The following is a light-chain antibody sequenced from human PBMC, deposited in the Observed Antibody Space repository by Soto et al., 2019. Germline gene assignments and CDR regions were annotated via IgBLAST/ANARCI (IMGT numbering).Light chain of an antibody. CDR3: CSFAGSYSYV. CDR1: SSDVGRYYY. Sequence: QSALTQPRSVSASPGQSVTISFTGTSSDVGRYYYVSWYQQHPGKAPKLIVYDVTERPSGVPDRFSGSKSGNTASLTISGLQAEDEADYSCCSFAGSYSYVFGPGTKV. V-gene: IGLV2-11*01. CDR2: DVT. J-gene: IGLJ1*01.